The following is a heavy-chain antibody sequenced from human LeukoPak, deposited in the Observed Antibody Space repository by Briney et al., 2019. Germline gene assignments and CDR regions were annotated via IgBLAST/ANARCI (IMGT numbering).Heavy chain of an antibody. Sequence: GGSRRLSCAASGFTFDDYAMHWVRQAPGKGLEWVSLISWDGGSTYYADSVKGRFTISRDNSKNSLYLQMNSLRAEDTALYYCAKGGSSSWDPLEYWGQGTLVTVSS. D-gene: IGHD6-13*01. CDR2: ISWDGGST. CDR3: AKGGSSSWDPLEY. CDR1: GFTFDDYA. V-gene: IGHV3-43D*03. J-gene: IGHJ4*02.